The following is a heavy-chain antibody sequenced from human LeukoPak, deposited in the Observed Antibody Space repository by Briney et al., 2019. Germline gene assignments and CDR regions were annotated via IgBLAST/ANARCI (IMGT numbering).Heavy chain of an antibody. J-gene: IGHJ2*01. V-gene: IGHV3-23*01. CDR1: GFTFSSYA. CDR3: AKISYDSSGYYYARHFDL. Sequence: GGSLRLSCSASGFTFSSYAMSWVRQTSGKGLEWVSGISGSGGGTYYADSVGGRFTISRDNSKSTLYLQMNSLRAEDTAVYYCAKISYDSSGYYYARHFDLWGRGTLVTVSS. D-gene: IGHD3-22*01. CDR2: ISGSGGGT.